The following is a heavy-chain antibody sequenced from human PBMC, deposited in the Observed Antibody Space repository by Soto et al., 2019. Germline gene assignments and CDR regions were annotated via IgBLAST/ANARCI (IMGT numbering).Heavy chain of an antibody. J-gene: IGHJ5*02. V-gene: IGHV2-5*01. CDR3: AHTKDSSGFLTS. CDR1: GFSLSVYGVR. D-gene: IGHD3-22*01. CDR2: IHWNDDK. Sequence: GSGPTLVNPTQTLTLTCSFSGFSLSVYGVRLIWFRQPPGETLEWLALIHWNDDKRYSPYLKSRLTITKDTSKNQVVLTLTNLDPLDSGRYFCAHTKDSSGFLTSWGQGILVSVSS.